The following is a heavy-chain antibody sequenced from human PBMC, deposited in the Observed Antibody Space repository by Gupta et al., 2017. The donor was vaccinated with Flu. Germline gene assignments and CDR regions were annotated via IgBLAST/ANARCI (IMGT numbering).Heavy chain of an antibody. J-gene: IGHJ4*02. CDR2: ISGSGGST. CDR1: GFTFSSHA. V-gene: IGHV3-23*01. D-gene: IGHD5-18*01. CDR3: AKESAQLWLRSAVDY. Sequence: EVQLLESGGGLVQPGGSLRLSCAASGFTFSSHAMSWVRPAPGKGLEWVSAISGSGGSTYYADSVKGRFTISRDNSKNTLYLQMNSLRAEDTAVYYCAKESAQLWLRSAVDYWGQGTLVTVSS.